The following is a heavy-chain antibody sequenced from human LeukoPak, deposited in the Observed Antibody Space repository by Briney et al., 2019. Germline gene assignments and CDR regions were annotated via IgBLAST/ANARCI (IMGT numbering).Heavy chain of an antibody. J-gene: IGHJ1*01. CDR2: IYYSGST. CDR1: GGSFSGYY. V-gene: IGHV4-34*01. D-gene: IGHD4/OR15-4a*01. Sequence: SETLSLTCAVYGGSFSGYYWSWIRQPPGKGLEWIGGIYYSGSTYYNPSLKSRVTISVDTSKNQFSLKLSSVTAADTAVYYCARDRLWSQYWGQGTLVTVSS. CDR3: ARDRLWSQY.